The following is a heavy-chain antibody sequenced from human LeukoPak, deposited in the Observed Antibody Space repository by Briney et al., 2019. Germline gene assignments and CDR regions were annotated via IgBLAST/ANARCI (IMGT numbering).Heavy chain of an antibody. V-gene: IGHV3-11*01. Sequence: GGSLRLPCAASGFTFSDYYMSWIRQAPGKGLEWVSYISSRGSTIYYADSVKGRFTISRDNSKNTLYLQMNSLRAEDTAVYYCAKDGGRWEENWFDPWGQGTLVTVSS. J-gene: IGHJ5*02. D-gene: IGHD1-26*01. CDR2: ISSRGSTI. CDR1: GFTFSDYY. CDR3: AKDGGRWEENWFDP.